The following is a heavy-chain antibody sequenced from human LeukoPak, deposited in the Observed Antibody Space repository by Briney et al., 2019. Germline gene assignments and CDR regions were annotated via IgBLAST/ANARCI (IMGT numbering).Heavy chain of an antibody. Sequence: GGSLRLSCAASGFTFSDEGMHWVRQAPGKGLEWVSFIHVDANEIYYADSVKGRFTISRDSSKNTLHLQMNSLRAEDTAVYYCAKYGGNSEGGYYFDYWGQGTLVTVSS. J-gene: IGHJ4*02. CDR3: AKYGGNSEGGYYFDY. CDR2: IHVDANEI. V-gene: IGHV3-30*02. D-gene: IGHD4-23*01. CDR1: GFTFSDEG.